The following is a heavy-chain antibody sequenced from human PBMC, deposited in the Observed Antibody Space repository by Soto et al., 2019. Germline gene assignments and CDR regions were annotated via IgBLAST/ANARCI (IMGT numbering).Heavy chain of an antibody. D-gene: IGHD3-16*01. Sequence: GGSLRLSCAASGFTFSNYAIHWVRQAPGKGLEWVAVILSDGRSEYYADSVKGRFTISRDNFKNTLYLQMNSLRAEDTAVYYCAKLAVGLGDDAFDIWGQGTMVTVSS. CDR2: ILSDGRSE. J-gene: IGHJ3*02. CDR1: GFTFSNYA. V-gene: IGHV3-30*02. CDR3: AKLAVGLGDDAFDI.